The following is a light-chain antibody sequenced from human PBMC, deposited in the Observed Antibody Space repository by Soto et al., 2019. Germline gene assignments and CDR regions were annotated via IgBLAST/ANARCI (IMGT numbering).Light chain of an antibody. J-gene: IGKJ2*01. CDR2: AAS. V-gene: IGKV1-39*01. CDR1: QSITTS. Sequence: DIQMTQSPASLSASAGDRVAITCRPSQSITTSLNWYQQKPGKAPKLLIYAASSLESGVPLRFSGGGSGTNFTLTISSLQPEDFATYYCQHTYTAPYTFGQGTKLEIK. CDR3: QHTYTAPYT.